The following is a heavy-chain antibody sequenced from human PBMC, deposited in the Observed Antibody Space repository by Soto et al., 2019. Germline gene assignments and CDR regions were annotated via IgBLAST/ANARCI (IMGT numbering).Heavy chain of an antibody. CDR1: GFTFSSYG. CDR3: ARDRWPVREYYFDY. Sequence: GGSLRLSCAASGFTFSSYGMHWVRQAPGKGLEWVAVIWYDGSNKYYADSVKGRFTISRDNSKNTLYLQMNSPRAEDTAVYYCARDRWPVREYYFDYWGQGTLVTVSS. V-gene: IGHV3-33*01. CDR2: IWYDGSNK. D-gene: IGHD3-10*01. J-gene: IGHJ4*02.